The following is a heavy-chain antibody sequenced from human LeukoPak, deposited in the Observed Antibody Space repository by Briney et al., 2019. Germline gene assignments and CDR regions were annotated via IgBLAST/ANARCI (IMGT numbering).Heavy chain of an antibody. D-gene: IGHD3-10*01. CDR2: ISGSGGST. CDR1: GFTFSSYA. CDR3: ARDRNFPAYYFNF. Sequence: SGGSLRLSCAASGFTFSSYAMSWVRQAPGKGLEWVSAISGSGGSTYYADSVKGRFTISRDNSKNALYLQLNSLGAEDTAVYYCARDRNFPAYYFNFWGQGALVTVSS. V-gene: IGHV3-23*01. J-gene: IGHJ4*02.